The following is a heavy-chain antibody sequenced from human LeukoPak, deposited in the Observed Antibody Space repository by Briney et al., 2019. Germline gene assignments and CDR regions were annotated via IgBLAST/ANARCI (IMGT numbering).Heavy chain of an antibody. Sequence: SETLSLTCAVSGYSISSGYYWGWIRQPPGKGLERIGSIYHSGSTYYNPSLKSRVTISVDTSKNQFSLKLSSVTAADTAVYYCAYGGVVSTDAFDIWGQGTMVTVSS. J-gene: IGHJ3*02. D-gene: IGHD2-21*01. CDR3: AYGGVVSTDAFDI. V-gene: IGHV4-38-2*01. CDR1: GYSISSGYY. CDR2: IYHSGST.